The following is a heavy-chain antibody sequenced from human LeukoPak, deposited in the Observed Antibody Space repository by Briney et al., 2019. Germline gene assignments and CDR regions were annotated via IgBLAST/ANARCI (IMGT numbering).Heavy chain of an antibody. J-gene: IGHJ5*02. CDR1: GFTFSSYA. CDR3: ASRRRSYSPFDP. CDR2: ISGSGGSA. V-gene: IGHV3-23*01. D-gene: IGHD1-26*01. Sequence: GGSLRLSCAASGFTFSSYAMSWVRQAPGKGLEWVSAISGSGGSAYYADSVKGRFTISRDNSKNTLYLQMNSLRVGDTAMYYCASRRRSYSPFDPWGQGTLVTVSS.